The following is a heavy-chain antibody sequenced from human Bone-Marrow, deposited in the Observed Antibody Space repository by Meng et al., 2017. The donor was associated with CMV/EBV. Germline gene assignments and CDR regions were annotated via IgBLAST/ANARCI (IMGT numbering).Heavy chain of an antibody. Sequence: ASVKVSCKASGYTFTSYDINWVRQATGQGLEWMGWMNPNSGNTGYAQKFQGRVTMTRNTSISTACMELSSLRSEDTAVYYCARAVTIFGVVTLQYYYYGMDVWGQGTTVTVS. J-gene: IGHJ6*02. CDR3: ARAVTIFGVVTLQYYYYGMDV. CDR1: GYTFTSYD. CDR2: MNPNSGNT. D-gene: IGHD3-3*01. V-gene: IGHV1-8*01.